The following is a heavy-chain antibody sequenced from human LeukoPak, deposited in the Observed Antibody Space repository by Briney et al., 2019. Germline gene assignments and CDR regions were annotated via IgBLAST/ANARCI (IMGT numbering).Heavy chain of an antibody. Sequence: SQTLSLTCTVSGGSISSGSYYWSWIRQPAGKGLEWIGRIYTSGSTNYNPSLKSRVTISVDTSKNQFSLKLSSVTAADTAVYYCARGNTALVVFDYWGQGTLVTVSS. CDR2: IYTSGST. J-gene: IGHJ4*02. D-gene: IGHD5-18*01. CDR3: ARGNTALVVFDY. CDR1: GGSISSGSYY. V-gene: IGHV4-61*02.